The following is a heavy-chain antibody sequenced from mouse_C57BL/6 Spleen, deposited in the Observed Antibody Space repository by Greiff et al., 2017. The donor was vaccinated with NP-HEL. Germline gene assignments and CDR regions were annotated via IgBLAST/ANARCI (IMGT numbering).Heavy chain of an antibody. Sequence: EVQLVESGGGLVKPGGSLKLSCAASGFTFSDYGMHWVRQAPEKGLEWVAYISSGSSTIYYADTVNGRFTISRDNAKNTLFLQMTSLRSEDTAMYYCAGTHYFDYWGQGTTLTVSS. CDR2: ISSGSSTI. CDR1: GFTFSDYG. V-gene: IGHV5-17*01. J-gene: IGHJ2*01. D-gene: IGHD4-1*01. CDR3: AGTHYFDY.